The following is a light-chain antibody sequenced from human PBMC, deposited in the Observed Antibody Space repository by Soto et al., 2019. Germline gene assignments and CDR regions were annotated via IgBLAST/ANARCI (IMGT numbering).Light chain of an antibody. CDR2: ATS. CDR1: QRIGNY. CDR3: QQRSIWPFT. V-gene: IGKV3-11*01. Sequence: EVGLTQSPATLSFSTGEGATLSCRASQRIGNYLAWYQQKPGQAPRLLIYATSNRATGIPARVSGSGSGTDFTLTISSLEPEDFAVYCCQQRSIWPFTFGPGTPVDIK. J-gene: IGKJ3*01.